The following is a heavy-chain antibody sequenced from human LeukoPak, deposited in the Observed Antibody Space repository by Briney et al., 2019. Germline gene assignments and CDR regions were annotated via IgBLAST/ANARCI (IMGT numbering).Heavy chain of an antibody. D-gene: IGHD3-22*01. V-gene: IGHV1-18*01. J-gene: IGHJ4*02. CDR1: GYTFTSCG. CDR3: ARGLGDYYDSSGYYLYFDY. Sequence: GASVKVSCKASGYTFTSCGISWVRQAPGQGLEWMGWISAYNGNTNYAQKLQGRVTMTTDTSTSTAYMELRSLRSDDTAVYYCARGLGDYYDSSGYYLYFDYWGQGTLVTVSS. CDR2: ISAYNGNT.